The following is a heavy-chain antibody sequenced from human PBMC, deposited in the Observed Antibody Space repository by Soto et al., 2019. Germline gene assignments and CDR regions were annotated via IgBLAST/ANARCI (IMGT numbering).Heavy chain of an antibody. Sequence: TGGSLRLSCAASGFTFSSYGMHWVRQAPGKGLEWVAVISYDGSNKYYADSVKGRFTISRDNSKNTLYLQMNSLRAEDTAVYYCAKERYYYGSGSFTRHFDYWGQGTLVTVSS. J-gene: IGHJ4*02. V-gene: IGHV3-30*18. CDR3: AKERYYYGSGSFTRHFDY. D-gene: IGHD3-10*01. CDR2: ISYDGSNK. CDR1: GFTFSSYG.